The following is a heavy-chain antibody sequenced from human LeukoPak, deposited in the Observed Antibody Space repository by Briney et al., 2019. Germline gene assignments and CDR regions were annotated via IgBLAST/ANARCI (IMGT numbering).Heavy chain of an antibody. CDR3: ARAYCSGYTCFTDY. V-gene: IGHV1-2*06. Sequence: GASVKVSCKASAYTFTGYYMHWVRQAPGQGLEWMGRINPGSGGTNYAQSFQGRVTMTRDTSISTAYMELSRLRSDDTAVYYCARAYCSGYTCFTDYWGQGTLVTVSS. CDR1: AYTFTGYY. D-gene: IGHD2-15*01. CDR2: INPGSGGT. J-gene: IGHJ4*02.